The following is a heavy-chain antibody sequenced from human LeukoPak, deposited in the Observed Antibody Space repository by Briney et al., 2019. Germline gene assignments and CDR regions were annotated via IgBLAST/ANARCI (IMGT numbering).Heavy chain of an antibody. Sequence: GGSLRLSCAASGFTFSSYAMHWVRQAPGKGLEWVAVISYDGSNKYYADSVKGRFTIPRDNSKNTLYLQMNSLRAEDTAVYYCARDMEVWGQGTTVTVSS. V-gene: IGHV3-30-3*01. CDR3: ARDMEV. CDR2: ISYDGSNK. CDR1: GFTFSSYA. J-gene: IGHJ6*02.